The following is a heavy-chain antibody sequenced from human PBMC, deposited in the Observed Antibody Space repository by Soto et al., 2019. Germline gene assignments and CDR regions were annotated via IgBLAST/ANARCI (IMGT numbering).Heavy chain of an antibody. J-gene: IGHJ6*02. CDR2: INHGGST. CDR1: GGSFSGYY. CDR3: ARSPDSSGYYPRWYYYGMDV. Sequence: SETLSLTCAVYGGSFSGYYWSWIRQPPGKGLEWIGEINHGGSTNYNPSLKSRVTISVDKSKNQFSLKLSSVTAADTAVYYCARSPDSSGYYPRWYYYGMDVWGQGTTVTVSS. D-gene: IGHD3-22*01. V-gene: IGHV4-34*01.